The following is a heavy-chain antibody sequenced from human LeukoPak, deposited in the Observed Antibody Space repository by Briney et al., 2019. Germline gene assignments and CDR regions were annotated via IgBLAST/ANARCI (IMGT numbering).Heavy chain of an antibody. CDR1: GFTFSSYA. V-gene: IGHV3-30*04. J-gene: IGHJ1*01. CDR3: AREPTGYTSGWYRYFQH. Sequence: GGSLRLSCAASGFTFSSYAMHWVRQAPGKGLEWVALMSYDGSNILYADSVKGRFTISRDNPKNTLYLQMNSLRPQDTAVYYCAREPTGYTSGWYRYFQHWGQGTLVTVSS. D-gene: IGHD6-19*01. CDR2: MSYDGSNI.